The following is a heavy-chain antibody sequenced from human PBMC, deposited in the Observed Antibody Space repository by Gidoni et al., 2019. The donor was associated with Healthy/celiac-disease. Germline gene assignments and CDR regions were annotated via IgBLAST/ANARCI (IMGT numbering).Heavy chain of an antibody. CDR1: GFTFSDYS. CDR3: ARDYCSGGSCYFGVGYFDY. CDR2: ISSSSSYT. D-gene: IGHD2-15*01. J-gene: IGHJ4*02. Sequence: QVQLVESGGGLVKPGGSLRLSCAASGFTFSDYSMRWIRPHPGTGLEWVSYISSSSSYTNDEDSVKGRFTISRDNAKNSLYLQMNSLRAEDTAVYYCARDYCSGGSCYFGVGYFDYWGQGTLVTVSS. V-gene: IGHV3-11*06.